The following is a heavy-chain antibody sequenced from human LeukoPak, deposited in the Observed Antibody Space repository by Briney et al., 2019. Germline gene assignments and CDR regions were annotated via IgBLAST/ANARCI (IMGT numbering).Heavy chain of an antibody. CDR1: GYTFTGYY. CDR3: ARVTSSMGFVWFDP. D-gene: IGHD2-2*01. V-gene: IGHV1-2*02. CDR2: INPNSGGT. J-gene: IGHJ5*02. Sequence: GASVKVSCKASGYTFTGYYMHWVRQAPGQGLEWMGWINPNSGGTNYAQKFQGRVTMTRDTSISTAYMELSRLRSDDTAVYYCARVTSSMGFVWFDPWGQGTLVTVSS.